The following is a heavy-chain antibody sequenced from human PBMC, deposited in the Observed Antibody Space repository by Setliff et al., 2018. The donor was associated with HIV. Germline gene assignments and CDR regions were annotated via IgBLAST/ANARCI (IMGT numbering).Heavy chain of an antibody. CDR1: GGSISSRSYY. D-gene: IGHD3-22*01. CDR3: ARAPDTMIVVVNHVPLADFGL. J-gene: IGHJ3*01. Sequence: SETLYPTFTDTGGSISSRSYYWDWSGQPAGKGLEWIGHIYTRGSTNYNPSLKSRVTISVDTSKNELSLKMSSVPAADSAVYYCARAPDTMIVVVNHVPLADFGLWGQGTMVTVSS. V-gene: IGHV4-61*10. CDR2: IYTRGST.